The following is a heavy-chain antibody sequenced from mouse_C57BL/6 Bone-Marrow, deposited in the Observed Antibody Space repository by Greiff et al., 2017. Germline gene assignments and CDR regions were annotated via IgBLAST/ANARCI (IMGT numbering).Heavy chain of an antibody. J-gene: IGHJ2*01. CDR2: IYPGGGYT. CDR3: AREDDYDGGFDY. V-gene: IGHV1-63*01. Sequence: VQLQESGAELVRPGTSVKMSCKASGYTFTNYWIGWAKQRPGHGLEWIGDIYPGGGYTNYNEKFKGKATLTADKSSSTAYMQFSSLTSEDSAIYYCAREDDYDGGFDYWGQGTTLTVSS. D-gene: IGHD2-4*01. CDR1: GYTFTNYW.